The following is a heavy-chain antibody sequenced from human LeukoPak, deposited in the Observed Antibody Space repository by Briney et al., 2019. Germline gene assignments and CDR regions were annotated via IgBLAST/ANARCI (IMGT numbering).Heavy chain of an antibody. Sequence: GGSLRLSCAASGFTFSSYSMNWVRQGPGKGLEWVSAISVSGNTYHADSVKGRFTISRDSSKNTLYLQMNRLRAEDAAVYYCAKDSGGSGWYVYFQHWGQGTLVTVSS. D-gene: IGHD6-19*01. CDR1: GFTFSSYS. J-gene: IGHJ1*01. V-gene: IGHV3-23*01. CDR3: AKDSGGSGWYVYFQH. CDR2: ISVSGNT.